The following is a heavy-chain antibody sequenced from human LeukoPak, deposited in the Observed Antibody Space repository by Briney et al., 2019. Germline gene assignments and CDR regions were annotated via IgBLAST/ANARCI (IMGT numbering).Heavy chain of an antibody. CDR2: IYYSGST. Sequence: SETLSLTCTVSGGSISSYYWSWIRQPPGKGLEWIGYIYYSGSTNYNPSLKSRVTISVDTSKNQFSLKLSSVTAADTAVYYCARDRVVPAPFYYYHYMDVWGKGTTVTVSS. CDR1: GGSISSYY. J-gene: IGHJ6*03. CDR3: ARDRVVPAPFYYYHYMDV. D-gene: IGHD2-2*01. V-gene: IGHV4-59*01.